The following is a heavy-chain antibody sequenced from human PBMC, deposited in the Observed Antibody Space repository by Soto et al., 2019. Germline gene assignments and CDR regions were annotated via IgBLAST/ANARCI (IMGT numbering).Heavy chain of an antibody. D-gene: IGHD5-12*01. CDR2: IHHSGST. V-gene: IGHV4-4*02. Sequence: QVQLQESGPGLVKPSGTLSLTCAVSGGSISSSNWWSWVRQPPGKGLEWIGEIHHSGSTNYNPSRKRRVTISVDKSKNQFSLRLSSVTAADAAVYYCASRGYSGYDYGGGQGPLVTVSS. CDR1: GGSISSSNW. J-gene: IGHJ4*02. CDR3: ASRGYSGYDYG.